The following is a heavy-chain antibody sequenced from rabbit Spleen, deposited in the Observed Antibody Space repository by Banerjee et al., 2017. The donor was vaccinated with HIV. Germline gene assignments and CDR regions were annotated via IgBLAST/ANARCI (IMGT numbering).Heavy chain of an antibody. V-gene: IGHV1S40*01. CDR1: GVSFSSNSY. Sequence: QSLEESGGDLVKPGASLTLTCTASGVSFSSNSYMCWVRQAPGKGLEWIACIDSGSSGFTYFASWAKGRFTISKTASTTVTLHMTSLTAADTATYFCARDTSSSFSSYGMDLWGQGTLVTVS. D-gene: IGHD1-1*01. CDR2: IDSGSSGFT. CDR3: ARDTSSSFSSYGMDL. J-gene: IGHJ3*01.